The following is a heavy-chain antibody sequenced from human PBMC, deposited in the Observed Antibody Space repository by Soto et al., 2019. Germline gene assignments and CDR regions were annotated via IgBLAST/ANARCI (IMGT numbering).Heavy chain of an antibody. J-gene: IGHJ6*02. CDR2: MNPNSGNT. D-gene: IGHD6-13*01. Sequence: ASVKVSCKASGYTFTSYDINWVRQATGQGLEWMGWMNPNSGNTGYAQKFQGRVTMTRNTSISTAYMELSSLRSEDTAVYYCARGVAAADGMDVRGQGTTVTVSS. CDR3: ARGVAAADGMDV. CDR1: GYTFTSYD. V-gene: IGHV1-8*01.